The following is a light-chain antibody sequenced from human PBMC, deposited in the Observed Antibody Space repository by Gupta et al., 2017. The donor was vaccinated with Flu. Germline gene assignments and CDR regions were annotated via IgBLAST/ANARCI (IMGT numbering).Light chain of an antibody. V-gene: IGKV3-15*01. CDR2: GAS. J-gene: IGKJ5*01. Sequence: EIVMTQSPATLSVSPGERATLSCRASQSVSSNLAWYQQKPGQAPRLLIYGASNRATGIPARVSGSGTGTEFTLTISSLQAEDFAFYYCQQYSNWPITFGQGTRLEIK. CDR3: QQYSNWPIT. CDR1: QSVSSN.